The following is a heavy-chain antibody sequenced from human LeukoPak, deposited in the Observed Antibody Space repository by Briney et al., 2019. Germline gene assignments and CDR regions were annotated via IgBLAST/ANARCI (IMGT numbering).Heavy chain of an antibody. CDR1: GYTFTSYD. D-gene: IGHD2-2*01. V-gene: IGHV1-8*01. Sequence: ASVKVSCKASGYTFTSYDINWVRQATGQGLEWMGGMNPNSGNTGYAQKFQGRVTMTRNTSISTTYMELSSLRSEDTAVYYCARRDVVVPAAMVTFDPWGQGTLVTVSS. CDR3: ARRDVVVPAAMVTFDP. J-gene: IGHJ5*02. CDR2: MNPNSGNT.